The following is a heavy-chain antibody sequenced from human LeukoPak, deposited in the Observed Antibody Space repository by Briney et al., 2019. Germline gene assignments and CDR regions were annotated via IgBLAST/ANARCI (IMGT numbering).Heavy chain of an antibody. CDR1: GYTFITNY. CDR2: INPSGGST. Sequence: ASVKVSCKASGYTFITNYIHWVRQAPGQGLEWMGIINPSGGSTTYAQKFQGRVTMTRDTSTSTVYMELTSLRSEGTAVYYCARDLERDYYYMDVWGKGTTVTVSS. D-gene: IGHD1-1*01. J-gene: IGHJ6*03. V-gene: IGHV1-46*01. CDR3: ARDLERDYYYMDV.